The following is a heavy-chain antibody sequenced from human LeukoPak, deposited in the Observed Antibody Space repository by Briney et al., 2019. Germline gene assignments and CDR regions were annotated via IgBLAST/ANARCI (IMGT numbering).Heavy chain of an antibody. J-gene: IGHJ4*02. CDR3: ARHLAAAGFYYFDY. CDR2: IYYSGST. CDR1: GGSISSSSYY. Sequence: SETLSLTCTVSGGSISSSSYYWGWIRQPPGKGLEWIGSIYYSGSTYYNASLKSRVTISVDTSKNQFSLKLSSVTAADTAVYYCARHLAAAGFYYFDYWGQGTLVTVSS. V-gene: IGHV4-39*01. D-gene: IGHD6-13*01.